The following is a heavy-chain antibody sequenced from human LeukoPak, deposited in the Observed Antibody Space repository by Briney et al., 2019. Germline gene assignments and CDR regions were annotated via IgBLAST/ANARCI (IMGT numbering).Heavy chain of an antibody. CDR2: ISTSSSPYI. CDR1: GFTFRNYS. Sequence: GRSLRLSCAASGFTFRNYSMNWVRQAPGKGLEWVSSISTSSSPYIFYADSVKGRFTISRDNAKNSLYLQMNSLRAEDTAVYYCARGYSSSWVLLDYWGQGTLVTVSS. V-gene: IGHV3-21*01. D-gene: IGHD6-13*01. CDR3: ARGYSSSWVLLDY. J-gene: IGHJ4*02.